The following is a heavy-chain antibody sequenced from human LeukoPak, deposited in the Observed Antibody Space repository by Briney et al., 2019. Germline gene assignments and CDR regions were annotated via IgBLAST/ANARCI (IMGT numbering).Heavy chain of an antibody. V-gene: IGHV3-48*01. Sequence: GGSLRLSCAASGLTLSRYSMNWVRQAPGKGLEWVSYISSSSSNVNYAESVKGRFTISRDNAKNSLYLQMNSLRAEDTAVYYCARDSNFYDSGTYWGYYFDYWVQGTLVTVSS. CDR2: ISSSSSNV. D-gene: IGHD3-10*01. J-gene: IGHJ4*02. CDR1: GLTLSRYS. CDR3: ARDSNFYDSGTYWGYYFDY.